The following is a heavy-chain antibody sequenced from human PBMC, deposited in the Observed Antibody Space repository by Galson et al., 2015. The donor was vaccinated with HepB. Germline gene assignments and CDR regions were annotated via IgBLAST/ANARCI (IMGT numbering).Heavy chain of an antibody. CDR2: IRYDGSNK. CDR1: GFTFSSYG. V-gene: IGHV3-30*02. J-gene: IGHJ4*02. D-gene: IGHD4-23*01. Sequence: SLRLSCAASGFTFSSYGMHWVRQAPGKGLEWVAFIRYDGSNKYYADSVKGRFTISRDNSKNTLYLQMNSLRAEDTAVYYCAKDRVQVTIVWDFDYWGQGTLVTVSS. CDR3: AKDRVQVTIVWDFDY.